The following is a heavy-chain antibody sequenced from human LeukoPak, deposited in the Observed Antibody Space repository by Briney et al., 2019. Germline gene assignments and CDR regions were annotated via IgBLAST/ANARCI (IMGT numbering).Heavy chain of an antibody. V-gene: IGHV4-34*01. CDR2: IYYSGST. CDR3: ASSLLRRPYYFDY. CDR1: GGSFSGYY. D-gene: IGHD3-22*01. J-gene: IGHJ4*02. Sequence: SETLSLTCAVYGGSFSGYYWSWIRQPPGKGLEWIGSIYYSGSTYYNPSLKSRVTISVDTSKNQFSLKLSSVTAADTAVYYCASSLLRRPYYFDYWGQGTLVTVSS.